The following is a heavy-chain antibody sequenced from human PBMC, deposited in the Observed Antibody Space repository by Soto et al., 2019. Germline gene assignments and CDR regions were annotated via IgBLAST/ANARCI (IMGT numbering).Heavy chain of an antibody. D-gene: IGHD3-22*01. CDR2: ISYDGSNK. V-gene: IGHV3-30*18. CDR1: GFTFSSYG. Sequence: QVQLVESGGGVVQPGRSLRLSCAASGFTFSSYGMHWVRQAPGKGLEWVAVISYDGSNKYYADSVKGRFTISRDNSKKTLYLQMNKLRAEDPAVYYCAKDRYYYDSRGYPDYLGQGTLVTVSS. J-gene: IGHJ4*02. CDR3: AKDRYYYDSRGYPDY.